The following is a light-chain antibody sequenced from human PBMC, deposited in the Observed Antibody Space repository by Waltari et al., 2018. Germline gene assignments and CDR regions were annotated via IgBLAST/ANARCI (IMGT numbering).Light chain of an antibody. Sequence: EIVLTQSPGTLSLSPGERATLSCRASQSVSRWLAWYQQQPGQAPRLLIYGASSRATGIPDRFSGSGSGTDFSLTISRLEPEDFAVYYCQKYGTLPATFGQGTKVEIK. V-gene: IGKV3-20*01. CDR1: QSVSRW. CDR3: QKYGTLPAT. CDR2: GAS. J-gene: IGKJ1*01.